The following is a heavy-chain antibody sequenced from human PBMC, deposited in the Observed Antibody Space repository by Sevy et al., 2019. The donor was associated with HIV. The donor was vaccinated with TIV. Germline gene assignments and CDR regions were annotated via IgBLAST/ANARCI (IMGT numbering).Heavy chain of an antibody. J-gene: IGHJ5*02. CDR1: GFTFSSYA. Sequence: GGSLRLSCAASGFTFSSYAMSWVRQAPGKGLEWVSAISGSGGSTYYADSGKGRFTISRDNSKNTLYLQMNSLRAEDTAVYYCANMPSSDFWSGYLSNWFDPWGQGTLVTVSS. CDR2: ISGSGGST. CDR3: ANMPSSDFWSGYLSNWFDP. D-gene: IGHD3-3*01. V-gene: IGHV3-23*01.